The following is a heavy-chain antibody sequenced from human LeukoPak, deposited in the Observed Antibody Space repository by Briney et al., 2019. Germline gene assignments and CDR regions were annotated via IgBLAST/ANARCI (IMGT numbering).Heavy chain of an antibody. J-gene: IGHJ4*02. CDR1: GGSFSDYD. Sequence: PSETLSLTCAVYGGSFSDYDWTWIRQPPGKGLEWIGEINHGGNTKYNPSLKSRVTISLDTSKNQFSLKLSSVTAADTAVYYCARGKGDLTMIATIVTAVEFYFDHWGRGSVVTVSS. CDR2: INHGGNT. V-gene: IGHV4-34*01. CDR3: ARGKGDLTMIATIVTAVEFYFDH. D-gene: IGHD3-22*01.